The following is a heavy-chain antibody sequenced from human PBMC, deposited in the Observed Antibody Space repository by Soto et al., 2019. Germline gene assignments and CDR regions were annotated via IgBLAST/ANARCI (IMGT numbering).Heavy chain of an antibody. D-gene: IGHD3-10*01. V-gene: IGHV4-34*01. CDR3: ASLDVDPGTLDY. J-gene: IGHJ4*02. CDR1: GGSFSGYY. CDR2: INHSGST. Sequence: PSETLSLTCAVYGGSFSGYYWSWIRQPPGKGLEWIGEINHSGSTNYNPSLKSRVTISVDTSKNQFSLKLSSVTAADTAVYYCASLDVDPGTLDYWGQGTLVTVSS.